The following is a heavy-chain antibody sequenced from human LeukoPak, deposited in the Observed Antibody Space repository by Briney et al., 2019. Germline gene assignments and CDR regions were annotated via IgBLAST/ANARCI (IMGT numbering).Heavy chain of an antibody. Sequence: PSETLSLTCTVSGGSISGYYWTWIRQPPGKGLEWIGYIYYGGSTTYNPSLKSRVTISVDTSKNQLSLRLSSVTAADTAVYYRARAADYYVWGQGTMVTVSS. CDR3: ARAADYYV. V-gene: IGHV4-59*01. CDR2: IYYGGST. CDR1: GGSISGYY. D-gene: IGHD3-10*01. J-gene: IGHJ3*01.